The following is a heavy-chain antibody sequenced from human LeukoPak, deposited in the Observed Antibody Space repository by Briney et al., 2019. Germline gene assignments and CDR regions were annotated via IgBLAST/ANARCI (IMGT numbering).Heavy chain of an antibody. Sequence: GGSLRLSCAASGFTFSSYSMNWVRQAPGKGLEWVSSISSSSSYIYYADSVKGRFTISRDNAKNSLYLQMNSLRAEDTAVYYCARGLYDQDAFDIWGQGTMVTVSS. D-gene: IGHD3-22*01. CDR2: ISSSSSYI. V-gene: IGHV3-21*01. CDR3: ARGLYDQDAFDI. CDR1: GFTFSSYS. J-gene: IGHJ3*02.